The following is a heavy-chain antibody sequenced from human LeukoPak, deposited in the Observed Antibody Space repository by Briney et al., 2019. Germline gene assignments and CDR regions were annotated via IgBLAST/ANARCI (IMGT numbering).Heavy chain of an antibody. CDR1: GYSISSGYY. CDR2: IYHSGST. D-gene: IGHD2-2*01. J-gene: IGHJ4*02. CDR3: ARDAVVPASLLDY. V-gene: IGHV4-38-2*02. Sequence: PSETLSLTCTVSGYSISSGYYWGWIRQPPGQGLEWIGSIYHSGSTYYNPSLKSRVTISVDTSKNQFSLKLTSVTAADTAVYYCARDAVVPASLLDYWGQGTLVTVSS.